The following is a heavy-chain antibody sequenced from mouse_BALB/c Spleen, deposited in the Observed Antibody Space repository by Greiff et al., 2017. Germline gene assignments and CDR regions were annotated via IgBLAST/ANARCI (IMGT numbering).Heavy chain of an antibody. Sequence: VQGVESGAELARPGASVKLSCKASGYTFTDYYINWVKQRTGQGLEWIGEIYPGSGNTYYNEKFKGKATLTADKSSSTAYMQLSSLTSEDSAVYFCARTITTDYAMDYWGQGTSVTVSS. D-gene: IGHD2-4*01. V-gene: IGHV1-77*01. CDR1: GYTFTDYY. CDR2: IYPGSGNT. CDR3: ARTITTDYAMDY. J-gene: IGHJ4*01.